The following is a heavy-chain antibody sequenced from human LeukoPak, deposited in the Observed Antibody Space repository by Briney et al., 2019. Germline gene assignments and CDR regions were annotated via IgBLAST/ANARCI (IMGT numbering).Heavy chain of an antibody. CDR2: IYHSGST. CDR1: GYSISSGYY. J-gene: IGHJ4*02. CDR3: ARGVPNDY. Sequence: SETLSLTCTVSGYSISSGYYWGWIRQPPGKGLEWIGSIYHSGSTYYNPSLKSRITISIDTSKNQFSLKLSSVTAADTAVYYCARGVPNDYWGQGTLVTVSS. D-gene: IGHD1-1*01. V-gene: IGHV4-38-2*02.